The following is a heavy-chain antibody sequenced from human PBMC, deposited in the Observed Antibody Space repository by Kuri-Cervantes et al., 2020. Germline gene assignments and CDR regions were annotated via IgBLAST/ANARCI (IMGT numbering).Heavy chain of an antibody. V-gene: IGHV1-2*02. Sequence: ASVKVSCKATGYIFTGYYIYWVRQAPGQGLEWMGWIYPNSGGTNYAQKFQGRVTMARDTSISTAYMELSRLRSDDTAVYYCARGVTMVRGVIGDNWFDPWGQGTLVTVSS. CDR1: GYIFTGYY. D-gene: IGHD3-10*01. CDR3: ARGVTMVRGVIGDNWFDP. CDR2: IYPNSGGT. J-gene: IGHJ5*02.